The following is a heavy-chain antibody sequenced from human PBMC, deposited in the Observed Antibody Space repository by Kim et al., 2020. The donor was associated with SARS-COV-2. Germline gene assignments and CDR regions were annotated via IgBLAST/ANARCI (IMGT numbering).Heavy chain of an antibody. V-gene: IGHV4-34*01. CDR3: ARGIGYCSGGSCYAGVLLGVGRYYYYYYGMDV. Sequence: SETLSLTCAVYGGSFSGYYWSWIRQPPGKGLEWIGEINHSGSTNYNPSLKSRVTISVDTSKNQFSLKLSSVTAADTAVYYCARGIGYCSGGSCYAGVLLGVGRYYYYYYGMDVWGQGTTVTVSS. CDR1: GGSFSGYY. CDR2: INHSGST. J-gene: IGHJ6*02. D-gene: IGHD2-15*01.